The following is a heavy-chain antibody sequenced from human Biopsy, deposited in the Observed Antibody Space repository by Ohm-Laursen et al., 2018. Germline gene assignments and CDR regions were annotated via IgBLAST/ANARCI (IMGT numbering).Heavy chain of an antibody. CDR2: IYYSVMT. D-gene: IGHD3-22*01. Sequence: SETLSLTCTVSGDSVTKYYWSWIRQPPGKGLEWIGHIYYSVMTNYNPSLQSRVSISVDTSKNQFSLKLSSVTAADTAMYYCAAYYYDSSGYFYAFHYWGQGTLVTVSS. J-gene: IGHJ4*02. CDR1: GDSVTKYY. V-gene: IGHV4-59*08. CDR3: AAYYYDSSGYFYAFHY.